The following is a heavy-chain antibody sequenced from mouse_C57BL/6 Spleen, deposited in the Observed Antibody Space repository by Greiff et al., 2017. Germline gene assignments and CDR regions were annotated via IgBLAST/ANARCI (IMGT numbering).Heavy chain of an antibody. D-gene: IGHD1-1*01. J-gene: IGHJ2*01. Sequence: QVQLKQPGAELVKPGASVKMSCKASGYTFTSYWITWVKQRPGQGLEWIGDIYPGSGSTNYNEKFKSKATLTVDTSSSTAYMQLSSLTSEDSAVYYCARSLLLQGYFDYWGQGTTLTVSS. CDR1: GYTFTSYW. CDR3: ARSLLLQGYFDY. V-gene: IGHV1-55*01. CDR2: IYPGSGST.